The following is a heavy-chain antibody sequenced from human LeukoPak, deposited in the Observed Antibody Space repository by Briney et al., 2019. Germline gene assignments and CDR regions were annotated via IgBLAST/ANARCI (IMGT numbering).Heavy chain of an antibody. J-gene: IGHJ4*02. D-gene: IGHD3-3*01. CDR2: INSDGSST. V-gene: IGHV3-74*01. CDR1: GFTFSSYA. Sequence: PGGSLRLSCAASGFTFSSYAMSWVRQAPGKGLVWVSRINSDGSSTNYADSVKGRFTISRDNTKKTVYLQMNSLRAEDTAVYYCARDLYGPHYDNEGGQGTLVTVSS. CDR3: ARDLYGPHYDNE.